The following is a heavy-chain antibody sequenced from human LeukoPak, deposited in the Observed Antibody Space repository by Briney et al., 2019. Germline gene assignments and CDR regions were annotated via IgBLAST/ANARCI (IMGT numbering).Heavy chain of an antibody. Sequence: SGGSLRLSCAPSGFTFSSNSMNWVRPAPGKGLEWVSYISSSSTAINYADIVKGRFTISRANAKNPLYLQLNSLRDEDTAVFYCARDRSWFAFDVWGQGTMVTVSS. CDR1: GFTFSSNS. D-gene: IGHD6-13*01. J-gene: IGHJ3*01. V-gene: IGHV3-48*02. CDR2: ISSSSTAI. CDR3: ARDRSWFAFDV.